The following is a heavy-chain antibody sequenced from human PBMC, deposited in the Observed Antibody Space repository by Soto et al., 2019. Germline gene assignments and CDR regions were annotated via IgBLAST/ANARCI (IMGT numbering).Heavy chain of an antibody. CDR2: IIPIFGTA. Sequence: ASVKVSCKASGGTFSSYAISWVRQAPGQGLEWMGGIIPIFGTANYAQKFQGRVTITADESTSTAYMELSSLRSEDTAVYYCARDKHDILTGYLKNFDYWGQGTLVT. J-gene: IGHJ4*02. V-gene: IGHV1-69*13. D-gene: IGHD3-9*01. CDR3: ARDKHDILTGYLKNFDY. CDR1: GGTFSSYA.